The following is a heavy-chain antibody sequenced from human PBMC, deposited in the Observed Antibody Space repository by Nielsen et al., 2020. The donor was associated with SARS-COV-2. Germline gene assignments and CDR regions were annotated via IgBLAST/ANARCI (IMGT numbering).Heavy chain of an antibody. CDR1: GFTLDDYA. Sequence: GGSLRLSCAASGFTLDDYAMHWVRQAPGKGLEWVSGISWNSGSIGYADSVKGRFTISRDNAKNSLYLQMNSLRAEDTALYYCAKASSSEYSSSSGDYWGQGTLVTVSS. D-gene: IGHD6-6*01. J-gene: IGHJ4*02. CDR3: AKASSSEYSSSSGDY. V-gene: IGHV3-9*01. CDR2: ISWNSGSI.